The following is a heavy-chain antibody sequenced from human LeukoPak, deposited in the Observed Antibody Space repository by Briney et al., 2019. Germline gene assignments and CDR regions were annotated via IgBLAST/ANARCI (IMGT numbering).Heavy chain of an antibody. V-gene: IGHV3-30*04. CDR2: ISHDGSNK. J-gene: IGHJ6*03. D-gene: IGHD5-12*01. Sequence: SGGSLRLSRAASGFTFSNYAMSWVRQAPGKGLEWVAVISHDGSNKYYADSVKGRFTISRDNSKNTLYLQMNSLRTEDTAVYYCARGSRAIVATKFARGRYMDVWGKGTTVTVSS. CDR3: ARGSRAIVATKFARGRYMDV. CDR1: GFTFSNYA.